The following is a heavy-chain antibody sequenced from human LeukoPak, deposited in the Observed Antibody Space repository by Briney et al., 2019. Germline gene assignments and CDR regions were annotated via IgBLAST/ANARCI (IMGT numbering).Heavy chain of an antibody. CDR2: ISASGTIT. J-gene: IGHJ4*02. CDR1: GFTFSSYE. V-gene: IGHV3-48*03. D-gene: IGHD2-15*01. CDR3: AKDYTGSSDN. Sequence: GGSLRLSCAASGFTFSSYEMNWVRQAPGKGLEWISYISASGTITHYADSVEGRFTISRDNAKNSLYLQMNSLRAEDTALYYCAKDYTGSSDNWGQGTLVTVSS.